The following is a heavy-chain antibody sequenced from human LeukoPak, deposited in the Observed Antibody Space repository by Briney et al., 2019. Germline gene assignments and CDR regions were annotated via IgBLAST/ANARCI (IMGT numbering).Heavy chain of an antibody. CDR3: ARDTAMDY. V-gene: IGHV1-46*01. CDR1: GYTFTSYY. CDR2: INPSGGST. Sequence: ASVKVSCKASGYTFTSYYMHWVPQAPGQGLEWMGIINPSGGSTNYAQKLQGRVTMTTDTSTSTAYMELRSLRSDDTAVYYCARDTAMDYWGQGTLVTVSS. J-gene: IGHJ4*02. D-gene: IGHD5-18*01.